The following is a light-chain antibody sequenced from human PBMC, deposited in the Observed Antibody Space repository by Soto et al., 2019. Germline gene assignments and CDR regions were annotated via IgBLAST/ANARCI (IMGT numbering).Light chain of an antibody. CDR3: QHYNSYSEA. V-gene: IGKV1-5*03. CDR1: QTISSW. Sequence: DIQMTQSPSTLSGSVGDRVTITCRASQTISSWLAWYQQKPGKAPKLLIYKASTVKSGVPSRFSGSGSGTEFTLTNSSLQPDDFATYYCQHYNSYSEAFGQGTKVELK. J-gene: IGKJ1*01. CDR2: KAS.